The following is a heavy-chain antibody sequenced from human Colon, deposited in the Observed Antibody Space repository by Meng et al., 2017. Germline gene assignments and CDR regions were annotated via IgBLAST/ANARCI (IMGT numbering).Heavy chain of an antibody. D-gene: IGHD2-15*01. J-gene: IGHJ4*02. Sequence: QVQLEQWGAGLLKPSETLSLTCAVYGGSFIGHYWPWIRQPPGKGREWIGEINDSVSTHYNPSLGSRVTISVDTSKSQFSLKLISVTAADTGVYYCVDSKCSADYWGQGTLVTVSS. CDR3: VDSKCSADY. CDR1: GGSFIGHY. CDR2: INDSVST. V-gene: IGHV4-34*01.